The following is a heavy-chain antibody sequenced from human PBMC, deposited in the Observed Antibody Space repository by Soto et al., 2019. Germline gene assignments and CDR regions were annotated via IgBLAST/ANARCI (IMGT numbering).Heavy chain of an antibody. CDR1: GYTFTSYA. V-gene: IGHV1-3*01. Sequence: QVQLVQSGAEVKKPGASVKVSCKASGYTFTSYAMHWVRQAPGQRLEWMGWINAGNGNTKYSQKFQGRVTITRDTAASTAYMELSSLRSEDTAVYYCARDRGGSYEDYWGQGTLVTVSS. D-gene: IGHD1-26*01. CDR3: ARDRGGSYEDY. J-gene: IGHJ4*02. CDR2: INAGNGNT.